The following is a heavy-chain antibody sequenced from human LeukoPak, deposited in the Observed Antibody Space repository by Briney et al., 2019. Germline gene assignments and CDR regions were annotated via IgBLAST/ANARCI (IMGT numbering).Heavy chain of an antibody. CDR3: ARVVLTAADAVIRLADSYI. D-gene: IGHD2-8*01. CDR1: SFNPSINH. Sequence: PGGSLRHSSIHPSFNPSINHMNQLRQTPGKGLEWVSSISSGSSFIYYADSVKGRFTISRDNAKNSLYLQMNSLRAEDTAVYYCARVVLTAADAVIRLADSYIRGQGTVVTVSS. J-gene: IGHJ3*02. CDR2: ISSGSSFI. V-gene: IGHV3-21*01.